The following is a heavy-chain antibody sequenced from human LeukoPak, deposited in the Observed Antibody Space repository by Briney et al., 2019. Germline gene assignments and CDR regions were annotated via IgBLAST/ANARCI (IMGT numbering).Heavy chain of an antibody. D-gene: IGHD5-24*01. CDR1: GYTFTGYY. CDR2: INPNSGGT. Sequence: GASVKVSCKASGYTFTGYYMHWVRQAPGQGLEWMGWINPNSGGTNYAQKFQGRVTMTRDTSISTAYMELSRLRSDDTAVYYCARERVGGDGYKYGVIRDWGQGTLVTVSS. J-gene: IGHJ4*02. V-gene: IGHV1-2*02. CDR3: ARERVGGDGYKYGVIRD.